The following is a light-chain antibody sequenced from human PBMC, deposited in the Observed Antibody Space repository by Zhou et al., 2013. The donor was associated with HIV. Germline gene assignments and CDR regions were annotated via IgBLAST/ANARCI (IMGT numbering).Light chain of an antibody. CDR1: QSVSSSY. CDR2: GAS. J-gene: IGKJ4*01. CDR3: QQYNNGLP. V-gene: IGKV3-15*01. Sequence: EIVLTQSPGTLSLSPGERATLSCRASQSVSSSYLAWYQQKPGQAPRLLIYGASTRATGVPARFSGSGSGTEFTLTISSTQSEDFAVYYCQQYNNGLPFGGGTKVEIK.